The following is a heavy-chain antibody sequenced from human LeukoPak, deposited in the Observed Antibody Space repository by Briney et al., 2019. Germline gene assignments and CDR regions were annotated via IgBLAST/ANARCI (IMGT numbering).Heavy chain of an antibody. CDR1: GYTFTGYY. D-gene: IGHD3-22*01. Sequence: ASVKVSCKASGYTFTGYYMHWVRQAPGQGLEWMGWINPNSGGTNYAQKFQGRVTITRDTSISTAYMELSRLRSDDTAVYYCARVTHDYYDSSGSSGAFDIWGQGTMVTVSS. J-gene: IGHJ3*02. CDR3: ARVTHDYYDSSGSSGAFDI. V-gene: IGHV1-2*02. CDR2: INPNSGGT.